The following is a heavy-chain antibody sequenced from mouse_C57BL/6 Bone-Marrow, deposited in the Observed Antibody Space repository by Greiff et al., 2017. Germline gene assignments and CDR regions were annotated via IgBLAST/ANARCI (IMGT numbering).Heavy chain of an antibody. CDR2: ISSGSSTI. CDR1: GFTFSDYG. D-gene: IGHD2-12*01. Sequence: EVMLVESGGGLVKPGGSLKLSCAASGFTFSDYGMHWVRQAPEKGLEWVAYISSGSSTIYYADTVKGRFTISRDNAKNTLFLQMTSLRSEDTAMYYCARRELCFYAMDYWGQGTSVTVSS. V-gene: IGHV5-17*01. J-gene: IGHJ4*01. CDR3: ARRELCFYAMDY.